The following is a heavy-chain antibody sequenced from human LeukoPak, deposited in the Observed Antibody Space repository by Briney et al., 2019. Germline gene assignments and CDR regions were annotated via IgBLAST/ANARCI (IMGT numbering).Heavy chain of an antibody. D-gene: IGHD3-10*01. CDR1: GFTFSDYY. CDR3: ARTPYYGSGSYHFDY. V-gene: IGHV3-11*06. J-gene: IGHJ4*02. CDR2: ISSSSSYT. Sequence: GGSLRLSCAASGFTFSDYYMSWIRLAPGKGLEWVSYISSSSSYTNYADSVKGRFTISRDNAKNSLYLQMNSLRAEDTAVYYCARTPYYGSGSYHFDYWGQGTLVTVSS.